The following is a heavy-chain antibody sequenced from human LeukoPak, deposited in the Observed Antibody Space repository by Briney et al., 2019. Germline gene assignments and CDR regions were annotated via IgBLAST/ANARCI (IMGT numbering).Heavy chain of an antibody. D-gene: IGHD2-2*01. J-gene: IGHJ4*02. Sequence: VGSLRLSCAASGFTFSSYSMNWVRQAPGKGLEWVSSISSSSSYIYYADSVKGRFTISRDNAKNSLYLQMNSLRAEDTAVYYCARDPLYCSSTSCYVSSYFDYWGQGTLVTVSS. V-gene: IGHV3-21*01. CDR2: ISSSSSYI. CDR3: ARDPLYCSSTSCYVSSYFDY. CDR1: GFTFSSYS.